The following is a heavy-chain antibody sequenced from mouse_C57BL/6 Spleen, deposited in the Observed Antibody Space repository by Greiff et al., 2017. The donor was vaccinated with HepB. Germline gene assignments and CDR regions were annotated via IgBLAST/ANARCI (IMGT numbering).Heavy chain of an antibody. Sequence: QVQLKQPGAELVRPGSSVKLSCKASGYTFTSYWMDWVKQRPGQGLEWIGNIYPSDSETHYNQKFKDKATLTVDKSSSTAYMQLSSLTSEDSAVYYCATGNYADYWGQGTTLTVSS. CDR1: GYTFTSYW. CDR3: ATGNYADY. CDR2: IYPSDSET. D-gene: IGHD2-1*01. J-gene: IGHJ2*01. V-gene: IGHV1-61*01.